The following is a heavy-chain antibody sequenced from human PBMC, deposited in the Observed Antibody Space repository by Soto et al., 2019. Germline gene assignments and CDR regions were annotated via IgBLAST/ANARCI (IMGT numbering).Heavy chain of an antibody. CDR2: INAGNGNT. CDR3: ARYKMTMVRGVINYYYGMDV. Sequence: QVQLVQSGAEVKKPGASVKVSCKASGYTFTSYAMHWVRQAPGQRLEWMGWINAGNGNTKYSQKFQGRVTITRDTSASTAYMELSSLRSEDTAVYYCARYKMTMVRGVINYYYGMDVWGQGTTVTVSS. D-gene: IGHD3-10*01. V-gene: IGHV1-3*01. CDR1: GYTFTSYA. J-gene: IGHJ6*02.